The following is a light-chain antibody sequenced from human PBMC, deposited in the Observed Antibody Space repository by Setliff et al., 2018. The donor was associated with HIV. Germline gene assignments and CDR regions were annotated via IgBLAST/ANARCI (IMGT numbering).Light chain of an antibody. CDR2: DVG. CDR3: SSYTSSTNWV. V-gene: IGLV2-14*03. J-gene: IGLJ3*02. CDR1: SSDVGAYNY. Sequence: ALTQPASVSGSPGQSITISCTGTSSDVGAYNYVSWYQQHPGKAPKLMIYDVGNRPSGVSNRFSGSKSGNTASLTISGLQAEDEADYYCSSYTSSTNWVFGGGTKVTVL.